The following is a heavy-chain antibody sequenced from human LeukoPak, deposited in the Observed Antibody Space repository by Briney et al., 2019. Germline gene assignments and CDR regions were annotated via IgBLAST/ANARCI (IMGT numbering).Heavy chain of an antibody. CDR2: IYYSGST. J-gene: IGHJ3*02. CDR3: ARDRGYSYGYDAFDI. V-gene: IGHV4-59*01. CDR1: GGSISSYY. D-gene: IGHD5-18*01. Sequence: SETLSLTCTVYGGSISSYYWSWIRQPPGKGLEWIGYIYYSGSTNYNPSLKSRVTISVDTSKNQFSLKLSSVTAADTAVYYCARDRGYSYGYDAFDIWGQGTMVTVSS.